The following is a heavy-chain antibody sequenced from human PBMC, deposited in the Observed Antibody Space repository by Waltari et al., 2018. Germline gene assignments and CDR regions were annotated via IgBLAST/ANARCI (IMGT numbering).Heavy chain of an antibody. V-gene: IGHV3-23*01. Sequence: EVQLLGSGGCLVQPGGSLRLSCSATAFPLISYAMSWVRQAPGKGLEWVSGISGRGDTTYYADSVKGRFTISRDNSKNTVFLQMNSLSAEDTAVFYCARDLGRRGSYYWGQGTLLTVSS. CDR2: ISGRGDTT. CDR1: AFPLISYA. CDR3: ARDLGRRGSYY. J-gene: IGHJ4*02. D-gene: IGHD3-10*01.